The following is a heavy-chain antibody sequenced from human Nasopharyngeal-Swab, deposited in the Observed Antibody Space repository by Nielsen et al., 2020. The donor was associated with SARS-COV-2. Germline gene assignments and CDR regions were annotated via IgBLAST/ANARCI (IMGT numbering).Heavy chain of an antibody. CDR3: ARDGWYDILTGYLALYYYYYGMDV. D-gene: IGHD3-9*01. Sequence: WIRQPPGQGLEWVSSISSSSSYIYYADSVKGRFTISRDNAKNSLYLQMNSLRAEDTAVYYCARDGWYDILTGYLALYYYYYGMDVWGQGTAVTVSS. CDR2: ISSSSSYI. J-gene: IGHJ6*02. V-gene: IGHV3-21*01.